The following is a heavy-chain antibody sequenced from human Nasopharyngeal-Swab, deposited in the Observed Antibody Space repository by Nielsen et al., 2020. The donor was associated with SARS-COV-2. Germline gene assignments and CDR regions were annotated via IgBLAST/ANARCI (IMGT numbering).Heavy chain of an antibody. Sequence: SVKVSCKASGGTFSSYAISWVRQAPGQGLEWMGGIIPIIGTANYAQKFQGRVTITADESTSTAYMELSSLRSEDTAVYYCARVCGSHWNYCYWGQGTLVTVSS. CDR2: IIPIIGTA. D-gene: IGHD1-7*01. CDR3: ARVCGSHWNYCY. J-gene: IGHJ4*02. CDR1: GGTFSSYA. V-gene: IGHV1-69*13.